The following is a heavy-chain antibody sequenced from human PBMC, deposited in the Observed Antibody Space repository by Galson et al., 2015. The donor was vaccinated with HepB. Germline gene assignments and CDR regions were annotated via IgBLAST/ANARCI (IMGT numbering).Heavy chain of an antibody. D-gene: IGHD5-18*01. V-gene: IGHV3-66*01. CDR3: ARESKLWGYYYYYYGMDV. J-gene: IGHJ6*02. CDR1: GFTVSSNY. Sequence: SLRLSCAASGFTVSSNYMSWVRQAPGKGLEWVSVIYSGGSTYYADSVKGRFTISRDNSKNTLYLQMNSLRAEDTAVYYCARESKLWGYYYYYYGMDVWGQGTTVTVSS. CDR2: IYSGGST.